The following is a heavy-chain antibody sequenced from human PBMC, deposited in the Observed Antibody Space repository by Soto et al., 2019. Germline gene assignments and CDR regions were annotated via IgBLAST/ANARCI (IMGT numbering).Heavy chain of an antibody. J-gene: IGHJ6*03. CDR1: GYTFTSYG. V-gene: IGHV1-18*01. CDR3: ARAKDGNDFLSGYSPPPYLSPYYYYYYYMDV. D-gene: IGHD3-3*01. CDR2: ISAYNGNT. Sequence: ASVKVSCKASGYTFTSYGISWVRQAPGQGLEWMGWISAYNGNTNYAQKLQGRVTMTTDTSTSTAYMELRSLRSDDTAVYYCARAKDGNDFLSGYSPPPYLSPYYYYYYYMDVWGKGTTVTVSS.